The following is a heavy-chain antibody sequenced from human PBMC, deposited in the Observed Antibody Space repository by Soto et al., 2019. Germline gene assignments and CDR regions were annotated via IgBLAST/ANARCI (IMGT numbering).Heavy chain of an antibody. Sequence: EVQLLESGGGLVQPGGSLRLSCAASGFIFSSYAMSWVRQAPGKGLEWVSSISGSGGSTYYADSVKGRFTISRDNSKNTLYLQMNSLRAEYSAVYYCAKNLDCSGSASDYWGQRTLVTVSS. J-gene: IGHJ4*02. V-gene: IGHV3-23*01. D-gene: IGHD2-15*01. CDR1: GFIFSSYA. CDR2: ISGSGGST. CDR3: AKNLDCSGSASDY.